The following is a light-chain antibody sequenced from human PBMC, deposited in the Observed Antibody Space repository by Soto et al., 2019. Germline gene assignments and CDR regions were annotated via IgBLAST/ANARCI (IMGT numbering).Light chain of an antibody. Sequence: EIVMTQSPATLSVSPGERVTLSCRASQDIRSSLAWYQQKPGQAPRLLIYGASIRATGVPATFSGSGSGTEFTLSISSLQPDDFATYYCQQYDSFPLSLGGGTKVDIK. V-gene: IGKV3-15*01. CDR2: GAS. J-gene: IGKJ4*01. CDR3: QQYDSFPLS. CDR1: QDIRSS.